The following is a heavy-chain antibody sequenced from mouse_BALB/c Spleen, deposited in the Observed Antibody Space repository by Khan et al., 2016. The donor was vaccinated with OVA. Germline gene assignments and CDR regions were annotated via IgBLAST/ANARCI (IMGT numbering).Heavy chain of an antibody. CDR3: RRGGYGGFAY. Sequence: QVQLQQSGAELVKPGASVKLSCKAAGYTFTSYYMYWVKQRPGQGLEWIGDINPSNGDTYFNEKFKNKATLTVDKSSSTTYMQLSSLTSEDSAVYYCRRGGYGGFAYWGQGTLVTVSA. J-gene: IGHJ3*01. CDR2: INPSNGDT. V-gene: IGHV1-53*01. D-gene: IGHD2-2*01. CDR1: GYTFTSYY.